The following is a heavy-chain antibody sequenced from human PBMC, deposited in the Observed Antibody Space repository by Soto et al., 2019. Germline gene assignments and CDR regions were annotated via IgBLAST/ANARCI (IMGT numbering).Heavy chain of an antibody. CDR1: GYTFTSYA. J-gene: IGHJ6*02. D-gene: IGHD6-13*01. Sequence: QVQLVQSGAEVKKPGASVKVSCKASGYTFTSYAMHWVRQAPGQRLEWMGWINAGNGNTKYSQKFQGRVTITRDTSASTAYMELSSLRSEDTAVYYCAREQQPSYYYGMDVWGQGTTVTVSS. CDR2: INAGNGNT. CDR3: AREQQPSYYYGMDV. V-gene: IGHV1-3*01.